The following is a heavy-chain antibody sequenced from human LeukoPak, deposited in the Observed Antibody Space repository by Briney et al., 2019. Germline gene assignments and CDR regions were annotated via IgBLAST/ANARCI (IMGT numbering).Heavy chain of an antibody. V-gene: IGHV1-18*01. CDR1: GYTFTIFG. CDR3: ARDGAGRPHYMDV. CDR2: ISAYNGNT. J-gene: IGHJ6*03. Sequence: ASVKVFCKASGYTFTIFGISWVRQAPGQGLEWMGWISAYNGNTNYAQRLQGRVTMTTDTSTTTAYMELRSLTSDDTAMYYCARDGAGRPHYMDVWGRGTTVTVSS. D-gene: IGHD3-16*01.